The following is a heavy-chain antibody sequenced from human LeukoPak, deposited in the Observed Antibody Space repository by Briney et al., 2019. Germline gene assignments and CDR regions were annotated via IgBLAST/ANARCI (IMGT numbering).Heavy chain of an antibody. V-gene: IGHV1-2*02. Sequence: ASVKLSCNPSGYTFTDSYIHWVRQAPALGLQWMGWINPSNGVTHYAEVFQGRVTMTRDTSIRTAYMELTGLTTDDTAVYYCARSPIGASAYWGRGSLVTVSS. J-gene: IGHJ4*02. D-gene: IGHD3-10*01. CDR1: GYTFTDSY. CDR3: ARSPIGASAY. CDR2: INPSNGVT.